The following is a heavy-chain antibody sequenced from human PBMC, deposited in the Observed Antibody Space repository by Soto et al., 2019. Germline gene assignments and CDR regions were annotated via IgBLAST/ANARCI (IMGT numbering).Heavy chain of an antibody. CDR2: IWYDGSNK. V-gene: IGHV3-33*01. Sequence: QVQLVESGGGVVQPGRSLRLSCAASGFTFSSYGMHWVRQAPGKGLEWVAVIWYDGSNKYYADSVKGRFTISRDNSKNTLYLQINSLRAEDTAVYYCASISGYDLDAFDIWGQGTMVTVSS. CDR1: GFTFSSYG. J-gene: IGHJ3*02. CDR3: ASISGYDLDAFDI. D-gene: IGHD5-12*01.